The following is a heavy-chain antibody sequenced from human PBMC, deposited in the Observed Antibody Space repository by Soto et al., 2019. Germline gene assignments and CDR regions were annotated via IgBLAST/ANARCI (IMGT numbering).Heavy chain of an antibody. Sequence: SETLSLTCSVSGGSSSSRTFWWAWILQPPGKGLEWIGDMYYSGSSYSSPSLESRVPLSVDTSKNQLSLKLNSVTAAHTTVYYCARHPRDDYNYGGSGIFDYWGQGTLVTVSS. CDR1: GGSSSSRTFW. D-gene: IGHD4-4*01. CDR2: MYYSGSS. J-gene: IGHJ4*02. V-gene: IGHV4-39*01. CDR3: ARHPRDDYNYGGSGIFDY.